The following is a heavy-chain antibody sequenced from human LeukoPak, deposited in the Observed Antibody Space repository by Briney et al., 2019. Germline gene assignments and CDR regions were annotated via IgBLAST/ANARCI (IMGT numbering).Heavy chain of an antibody. V-gene: IGHV3-23*01. Sequence: QSGGSLRLSCAASGFTFSSYGMSWVRQAPGKGLEWVAGLSDTGGSTNYADSVKGRFTISRDNPKNTLYLQMNSLRAEDTAVYFCAKRGVVIRVFLVGFHKEAYYFESWGQGVLVTVSS. CDR3: AKRGVVIRVFLVGFHKEAYYFES. CDR1: GFTFSSYG. D-gene: IGHD3/OR15-3a*01. J-gene: IGHJ4*02. CDR2: LSDTGGST.